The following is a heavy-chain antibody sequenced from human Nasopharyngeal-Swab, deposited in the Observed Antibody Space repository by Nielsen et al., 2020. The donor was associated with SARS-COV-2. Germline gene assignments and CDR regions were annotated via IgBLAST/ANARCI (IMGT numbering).Heavy chain of an antibody. CDR1: GSTFISIA. Sequence: GGSLRPSWAPSGSTFISIAMDWVRQPPGKGLEWVSTISGRGGSTYNANSVKGRFTITRDNSKNTLYLQMNSLRAEDTAAYYCAKDLNSKFSDYMDVWGKGTTVSVSS. D-gene: IGHD4-11*01. J-gene: IGHJ6*03. CDR2: ISGRGGST. CDR3: AKDLNSKFSDYMDV. V-gene: IGHV3-23*01.